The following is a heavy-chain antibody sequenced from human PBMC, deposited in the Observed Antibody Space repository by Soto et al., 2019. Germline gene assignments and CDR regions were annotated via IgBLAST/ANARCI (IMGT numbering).Heavy chain of an antibody. D-gene: IGHD2-2*01. Sequence: PGGSLRLSCAASGFTFSSYGMHWVRQAPGKGLEWVAVIWYDGSNKYYADSVKGRFTISRDNSKNTLYLQMNSLRAEDTAVYYCAREIDVVVPAASLEAYDYYGMDVWGQGTTVTVS. J-gene: IGHJ6*02. V-gene: IGHV3-33*01. CDR2: IWYDGSNK. CDR3: AREIDVVVPAASLEAYDYYGMDV. CDR1: GFTFSSYG.